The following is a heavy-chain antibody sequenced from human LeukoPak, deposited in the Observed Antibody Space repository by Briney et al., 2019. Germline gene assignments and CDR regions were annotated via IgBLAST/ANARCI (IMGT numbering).Heavy chain of an antibody. CDR3: ARDVCSGGNCHVWFDP. D-gene: IGHD2-15*01. CDR1: GASITSSDYY. Sequence: SETLSLTCTVSGASITSSDYYWGWIRQPPGKGPEYIGSMFYSGSTYYNPSLKSRVTISIDTSKNQFSLKLTSVTAADTAVYYCARDVCSGGNCHVWFDPWGQGTLVTVSS. V-gene: IGHV4-39*07. CDR2: MFYSGST. J-gene: IGHJ5*02.